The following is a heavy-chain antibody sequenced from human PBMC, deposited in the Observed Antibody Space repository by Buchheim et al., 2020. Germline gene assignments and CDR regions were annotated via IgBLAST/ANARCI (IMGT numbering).Heavy chain of an antibody. CDR1: GYTFTSYY. J-gene: IGHJ4*02. CDR3: ARVRAPYYYDSSGYYYEAGY. D-gene: IGHD3-22*01. Sequence: QVQLVQSGAEVKKPGASVKVSCKASGYTFTSYYMHWVRQAPGQGLEWMGIINPSGGSTSYAQKFQGRVTMTRDTSTSTVYMELSSLRSEDTAVYYCARVRAPYYYDSSGYYYEAGYWGQGTL. CDR2: INPSGGST. V-gene: IGHV1-46*01.